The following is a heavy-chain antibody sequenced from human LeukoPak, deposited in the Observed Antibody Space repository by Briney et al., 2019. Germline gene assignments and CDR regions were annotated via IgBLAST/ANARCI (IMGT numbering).Heavy chain of an antibody. D-gene: IGHD3-10*01. CDR2: IYTSGST. CDR3: ARSLVYGSGNNWFDP. CDR1: GVSISSYY. V-gene: IGHV4-4*07. Sequence: KTSETLSLTCTVSGVSISSYYWSWLRQPAGKGLEWIGRIYTSGSTNYNPSLKSRVTMSVDTSKNQFSLKLSSVTAADTAVYYCARSLVYGSGNNWFDPWGQGTLVTVSS. J-gene: IGHJ5*02.